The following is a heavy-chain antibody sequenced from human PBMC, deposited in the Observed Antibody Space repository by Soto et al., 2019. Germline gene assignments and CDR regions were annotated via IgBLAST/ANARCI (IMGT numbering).Heavy chain of an antibody. V-gene: IGHV1-69*04. Sequence: SVKVSCKASGGTFSTYTITWVRQAPGQGLEWMGRIIPIIGIINYAQKFQGRVTITADKFTGTAYMELTRLRSDDTAVYYCARETNTDEYSYGARHLDYYYYGMDVWGQGTTVTVSS. D-gene: IGHD5-18*01. CDR2: IIPIIGII. J-gene: IGHJ6*02. CDR3: ARETNTDEYSYGARHLDYYYYGMDV. CDR1: GGTFSTYT.